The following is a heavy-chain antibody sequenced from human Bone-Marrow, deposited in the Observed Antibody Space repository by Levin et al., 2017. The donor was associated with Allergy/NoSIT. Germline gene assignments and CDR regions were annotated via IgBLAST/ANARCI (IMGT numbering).Heavy chain of an antibody. CDR3: ARPDCSGTSCYYFFDS. CDR2: ISRSSSTI. CDR1: GFTFSRYS. Sequence: GESLKISCAASGFTFSRYSMNWVRQAPGRGLEWVSYISRSSSTISYADSVKGRFTISRDNAKTSLYQQMNSLGDEDPAVYYCARPDCSGTSCYYFFDSWGQGTLVTVSS. V-gene: IGHV3-48*02. D-gene: IGHD2-2*01. J-gene: IGHJ4*02.